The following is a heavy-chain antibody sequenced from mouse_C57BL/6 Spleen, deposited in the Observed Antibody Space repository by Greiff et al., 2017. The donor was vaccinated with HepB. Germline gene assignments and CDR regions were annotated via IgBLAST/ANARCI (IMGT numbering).Heavy chain of an antibody. Sequence: EVQGVESGGGLVKPGGSLKLSCAASGFTFSSYAMSWVRQTPEKRLEWVATISDGGSYTYYPDNVKGRFTISRDNAKNNLYLQMSNLKSEDTAMYYCEREDDGSTPFDYWGQGTTLTVSS. CDR2: ISDGGSYT. V-gene: IGHV5-4*01. D-gene: IGHD1-1*01. CDR3: EREDDGSTPFDY. J-gene: IGHJ2*01. CDR1: GFTFSSYA.